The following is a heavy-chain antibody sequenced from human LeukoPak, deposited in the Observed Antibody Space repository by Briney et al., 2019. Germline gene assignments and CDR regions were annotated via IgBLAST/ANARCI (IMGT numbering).Heavy chain of an antibody. CDR2: INSDGSST. Sequence: GGSLRLSCAASGFTFSSYWMHWVRQAPGKGLVWVSRINSDGSSTSYADSVKGRFTISRDNSKNTLYLQMNSLRAEDTAVYYCAKSLSPSPERGGLDYWGQGTLVTVSS. V-gene: IGHV3-74*01. CDR1: GFTFSSYW. CDR3: AKSLSPSPERGGLDY. J-gene: IGHJ4*02. D-gene: IGHD3-16*01.